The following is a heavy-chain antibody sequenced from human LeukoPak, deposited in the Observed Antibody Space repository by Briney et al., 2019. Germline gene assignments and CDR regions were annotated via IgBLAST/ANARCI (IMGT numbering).Heavy chain of an antibody. CDR3: ARSNWHFDV. Sequence: PGGSLTLSCVASGFTFSSSRMHWVRQGPGKGLVGISRISGDGSNTDHADSVKGRFNISRDNAKNTLYLQMNSVRAEDTAVYYCARSNWHFDVWGQGTLVTVSS. J-gene: IGHJ4*02. D-gene: IGHD7-27*01. CDR2: ISGDGSNT. CDR1: GFTFSSSR. V-gene: IGHV3-74*01.